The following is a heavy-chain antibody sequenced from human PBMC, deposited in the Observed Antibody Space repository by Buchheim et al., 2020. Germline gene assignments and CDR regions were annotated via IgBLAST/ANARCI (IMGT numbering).Heavy chain of an antibody. Sequence: QLQLQESGPGLVKPSETLSLTCTVSDDSITSTSYYWGWIRQPPGKGLEWIGSFYYSGSTYYNPSLKSRVTISVDTSKNQFSLKLSSVTAADTAVYYCARLLYSYGFSYWGQGTL. CDR1: DDSITSTSYY. CDR3: ARLLYSYGFSY. V-gene: IGHV4-39*01. CDR2: FYYSGST. J-gene: IGHJ4*02. D-gene: IGHD5-18*01.